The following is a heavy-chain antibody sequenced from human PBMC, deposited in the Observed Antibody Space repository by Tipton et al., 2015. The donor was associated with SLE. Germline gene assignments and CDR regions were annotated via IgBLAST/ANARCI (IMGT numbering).Heavy chain of an antibody. V-gene: IGHV4-34*01. CDR3: ARSKESSRYYYYYYMDV. D-gene: IGHD6-13*01. CDR1: GGSFSGYY. CDR2: INHSGGI. Sequence: TLSLTCAVYGGSFSGYYWSWIRQPPGKGLEWIGEINHSGGINYNPSLKSRVAISVETSKNQFSLKLSSVTAADTAVYYCARSKESSRYYYYYYMDVWGKGTTVTVSS. J-gene: IGHJ6*03.